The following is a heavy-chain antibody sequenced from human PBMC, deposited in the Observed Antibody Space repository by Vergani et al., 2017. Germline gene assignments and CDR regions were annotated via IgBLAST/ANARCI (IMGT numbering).Heavy chain of an antibody. Sequence: EVQLVESGGGLVQPGRSLRLSCAASGFTFDDYAMHWVRQAPGKGLEWVSAISGSGGSTYYADSVKGRFTISRDNSKNTLYLQMNSLRAEDTAVDYCAKTSSSWYREYFQHWGQGTLVTVSS. CDR3: AKTSSSWYREYFQH. CDR2: ISGSGGST. V-gene: IGHV3-23*04. D-gene: IGHD6-13*01. J-gene: IGHJ1*01. CDR1: GFTFDDYA.